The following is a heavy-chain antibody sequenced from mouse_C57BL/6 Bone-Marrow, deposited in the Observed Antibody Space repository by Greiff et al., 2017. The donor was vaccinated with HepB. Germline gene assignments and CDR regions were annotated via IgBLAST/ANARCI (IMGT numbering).Heavy chain of an antibody. D-gene: IGHD4-1*01. V-gene: IGHV5-12*01. Sequence: EVKLVESGGGLVQPGGSLKLSCAASGFTFSDYYMYWVRQTPEKRLEWVAYISNGGGSTYYPDTVKGRFTISRDNAKNTLYLQMSRLKSEDTAMYYCARRLGPYWYFDVWGTGTTVTVSS. J-gene: IGHJ1*03. CDR1: GFTFSDYY. CDR3: ARRLGPYWYFDV. CDR2: ISNGGGST.